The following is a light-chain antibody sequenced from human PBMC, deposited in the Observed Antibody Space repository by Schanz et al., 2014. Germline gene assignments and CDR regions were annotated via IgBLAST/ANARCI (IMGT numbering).Light chain of an antibody. V-gene: IGKV3-15*01. CDR1: QSVSSN. Sequence: EIVMTQSPATLSVSPGERATLSCRASQSVSSNLAWYQQKPGQAPRLLIYGASTRATGIPARFSGSGSGTEFTLTISSLQSEDFAVYYCQQYIIWPRTFGQGTKVEVK. J-gene: IGKJ1*01. CDR2: GAS. CDR3: QQYIIWPRT.